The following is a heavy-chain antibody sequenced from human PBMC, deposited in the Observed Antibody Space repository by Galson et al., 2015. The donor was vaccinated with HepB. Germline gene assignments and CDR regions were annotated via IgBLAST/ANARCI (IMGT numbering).Heavy chain of an antibody. CDR2: ISYDGSNK. CDR1: GFTFSSYA. Sequence: SLRLSCAASGFTFSSYAMHWVRQAPGKGLEWVAVISYDGSNKYYADSVKGRFTISRDNSKNTLYLQMNSLRAEDTAVYYCARDHIAAAGMEGVAFDIWGQGTMVTVSS. D-gene: IGHD6-13*01. V-gene: IGHV3-30-3*01. CDR3: ARDHIAAAGMEGVAFDI. J-gene: IGHJ3*02.